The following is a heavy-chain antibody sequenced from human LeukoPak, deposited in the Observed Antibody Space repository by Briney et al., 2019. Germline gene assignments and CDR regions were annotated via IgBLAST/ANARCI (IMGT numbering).Heavy chain of an antibody. V-gene: IGHV3-23*01. CDR1: GFTFSSYA. J-gene: IGHJ6*02. CDR2: TSGSGGST. D-gene: IGHD5-18*01. CDR3: AKDATAMVRPGYGMDV. Sequence: PGGSLRLSCAASGFTFSSYAMSWVRQAPGKGLEWVSATSGSGGSTYYADSVKGRFTISRDNSKNTLYLQMNSLRAEDTAVYYCAKDATAMVRPGYGMDVWGQGTTVTVSS.